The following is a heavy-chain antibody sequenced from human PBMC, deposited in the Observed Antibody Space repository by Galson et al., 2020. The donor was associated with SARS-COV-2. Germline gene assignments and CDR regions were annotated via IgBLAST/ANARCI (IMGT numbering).Heavy chain of an antibody. J-gene: IGHJ4*02. CDR3: ARVAPSILYSYGWYYFDY. Sequence: GESLKIYCAASGFTFSDYYMSWIRQAPGKGLEWVSYISSSGSTIYYADSVKGRFTISRDNAKNSLYLQMNSLRAEDTAVYYCARVAPSILYSYGWYYFDYWGQGTLVTVSS. CDR2: ISSSGSTI. D-gene: IGHD5-18*01. CDR1: GFTFSDYY. V-gene: IGHV3-11*04.